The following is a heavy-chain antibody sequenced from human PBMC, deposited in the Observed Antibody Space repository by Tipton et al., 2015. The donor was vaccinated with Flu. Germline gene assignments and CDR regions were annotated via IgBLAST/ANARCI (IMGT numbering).Heavy chain of an antibody. CDR1: GGSISSYY. Sequence: TLSLTCTVSGGSISSYYWSWIRQPAGKGLEWIGYIYYSGSTNYNPSLKSRVTISVDTSKNQFSLKLSSVTAADTAVYYCARVGYFDHYYYYYYMDVWGKGTTVTVSS. D-gene: IGHD3-9*01. CDR3: ARVGYFDHYYYYYYMDV. V-gene: IGHV4-59*01. J-gene: IGHJ6*03. CDR2: IYYSGST.